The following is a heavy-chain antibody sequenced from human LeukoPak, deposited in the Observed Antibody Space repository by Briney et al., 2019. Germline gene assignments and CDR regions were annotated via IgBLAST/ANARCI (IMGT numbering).Heavy chain of an antibody. V-gene: IGHV4-39*01. CDR2: IYYSGKT. D-gene: IGHD2-8*01. Sequence: SETLSLTCTVSSGSISSSSSYYWGWIRQPPGKGLEWIGSIYYSGKTYYNPSPKSPVTISVDTSKNQFSLKLSSVNAADTAVYYCARHLKGYCSNGVCSDAFDIWGQGTMVTVSS. J-gene: IGHJ3*02. CDR3: ARHLKGYCSNGVCSDAFDI. CDR1: SGSISSSSSYY.